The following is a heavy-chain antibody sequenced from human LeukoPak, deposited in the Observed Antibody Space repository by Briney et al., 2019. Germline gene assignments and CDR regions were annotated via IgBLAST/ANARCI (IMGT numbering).Heavy chain of an antibody. J-gene: IGHJ4*02. Sequence: GGSLRLSCAASGFTFSSYGMHWVRQAPGKGLEWVAFIRYDGSNKYYADSVKGRFTISRDNSKNTLYLQMNSLRAEDTAVYYCAKDNAKYCSSTSCYNPADYWGQGTLVTVSS. CDR1: GFTFSSYG. CDR2: IRYDGSNK. CDR3: AKDNAKYCSSTSCYNPADY. V-gene: IGHV3-30*02. D-gene: IGHD2-2*02.